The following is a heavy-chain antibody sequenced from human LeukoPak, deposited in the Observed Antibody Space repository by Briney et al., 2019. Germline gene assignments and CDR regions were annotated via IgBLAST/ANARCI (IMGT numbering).Heavy chain of an antibody. J-gene: IGHJ3*02. D-gene: IGHD3-10*01. CDR1: RFTVSSNY. V-gene: IGHV3-53*01. CDR3: ARAWWFGEDAFDI. Sequence: GGSLRLSCAASRFTVSSNYMSWVRQAPGKGLEWVSVIYSGGSTYYADSVKGRFTISRDNSKNTLYLQMNSLRAEDTAVYYCARAWWFGEDAFDIWGQGTMVTVSS. CDR2: IYSGGST.